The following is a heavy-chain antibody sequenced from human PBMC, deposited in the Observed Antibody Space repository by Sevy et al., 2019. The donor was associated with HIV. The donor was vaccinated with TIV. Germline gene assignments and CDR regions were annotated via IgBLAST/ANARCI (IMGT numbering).Heavy chain of an antibody. CDR3: ARDFVVGSSGPNWFDP. V-gene: IGHV1-18*01. CDR1: GYTFTNYG. Sequence: ASVKVSCKASGYTFTNYGISWVRQAPGQGLEWMGWISAYNGNTNYAQKLQDRVTMTTDTSTSTVYMELRSLRSDDTAIYYCARDFVVGSSGPNWFDPWGQGTLVTVSS. J-gene: IGHJ5*02. CDR2: ISAYNGNT. D-gene: IGHD2-21*01.